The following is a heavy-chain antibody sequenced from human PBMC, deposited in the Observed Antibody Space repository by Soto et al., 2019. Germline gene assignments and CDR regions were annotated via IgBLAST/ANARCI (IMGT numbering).Heavy chain of an antibody. CDR3: ARDPVRGSSGWYGYYYYGMDV. CDR1: GYTFTSYG. V-gene: IGHV1-18*01. Sequence: ASVKVSCKASGYTFTSYGISWVRQAPGQGLEWMGWISAYNGNTNYAQKLQGRVTMTTDTSTSTAYMELRSLRSDDTAVYYCARDPVRGSSGWYGYYYYGMDVWGQGTTVTVSS. CDR2: ISAYNGNT. J-gene: IGHJ6*02. D-gene: IGHD6-19*01.